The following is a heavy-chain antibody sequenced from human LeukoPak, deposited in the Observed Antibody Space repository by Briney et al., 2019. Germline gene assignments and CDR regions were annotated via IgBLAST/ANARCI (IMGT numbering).Heavy chain of an antibody. D-gene: IGHD2-2*01. CDR1: RGSISSDNTW. CDR2: IYTSGDT. V-gene: IGHV4-61*02. Sequence: SGTLSLTCAVSRGSISSDNTWWTWVRQPPGKGLEWIGRIYTSGDTNYNPSLKSRVTISVDTSKNQFSLKLSSVTAADTAVYYCARDSCSSNSCSFDYWGQGNLVTVSS. CDR3: ARDSCSSNSCSFDY. J-gene: IGHJ4*02.